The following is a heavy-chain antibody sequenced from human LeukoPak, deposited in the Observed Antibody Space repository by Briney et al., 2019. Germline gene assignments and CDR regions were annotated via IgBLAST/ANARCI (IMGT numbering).Heavy chain of an antibody. CDR3: ARRAGDSSGYYNWFDP. D-gene: IGHD3-22*01. CDR2: MYYGGST. CDR1: GGSVSSSDYY. J-gene: IGHJ5*02. V-gene: IGHV4-39*01. Sequence: PSETLSLTCTVSGGSVSSSDYYWGWIRQPPGKGLEWIGSMYYGGSTYHNPSLKSRVTISVDTSKNQFSLKLRSVTAADTAVYYCARRAGDSSGYYNWFDPWGQGTLVTVSS.